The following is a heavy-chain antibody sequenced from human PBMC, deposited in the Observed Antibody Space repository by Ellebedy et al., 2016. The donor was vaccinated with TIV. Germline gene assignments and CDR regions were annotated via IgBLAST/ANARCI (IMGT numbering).Heavy chain of an antibody. CDR3: ASGEKDSSSAGLDY. Sequence: GESLKISXAASGFTFSSYAMSWVRQAPGKGLEWVSAISGSGGSTYYADSVKGRFTISRDNAKNSLYLQMNSLRAEDTAVYYCASGEKDSSSAGLDYWGQGTLVTVSS. CDR2: ISGSGGST. V-gene: IGHV3-23*01. J-gene: IGHJ4*02. D-gene: IGHD6-6*01. CDR1: GFTFSSYA.